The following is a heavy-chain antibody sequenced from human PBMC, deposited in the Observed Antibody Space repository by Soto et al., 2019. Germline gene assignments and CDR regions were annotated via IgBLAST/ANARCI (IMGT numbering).Heavy chain of an antibody. J-gene: IGHJ6*03. D-gene: IGHD2-15*01. V-gene: IGHV3-64*01. CDR3: ARGYCSGGSCYVNYYYYYMGV. CDR1: GFTFSSYA. Sequence: GGSLRLSCAASGFTFSSYAMHWVRQAPGKGLEYVSAISSNGGSTYYANSVKGRFTISRDNSKNTLYLQMGSLRAEDMAVYYCARGYCSGGSCYVNYYYYYMGVRGKGTTVTVSS. CDR2: ISSNGGST.